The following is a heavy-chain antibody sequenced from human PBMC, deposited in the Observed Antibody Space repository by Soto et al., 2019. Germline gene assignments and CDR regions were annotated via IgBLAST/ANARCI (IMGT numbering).Heavy chain of an antibody. J-gene: IGHJ5*02. CDR3: ARGDSSWFDP. CDR2: IYDSGST. CDR1: GGSISSGDYY. V-gene: IGHV4-30-4*01. Sequence: SETLSLTCTVSGGSISSGDYYWSWIRQPPGKGREGIGYIYDSGSTYYNPSLKSRGTISVDTSKNQFSLKLSSVTAADTAVYYCARGDSSWFDPWGQGTLVTVSS.